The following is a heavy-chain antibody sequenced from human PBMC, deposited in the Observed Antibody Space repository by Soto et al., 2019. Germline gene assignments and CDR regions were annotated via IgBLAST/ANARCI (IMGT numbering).Heavy chain of an antibody. CDR3: ARMTTYYYYGMDV. CDR2: IYYSGST. Sequence: PSETLSLTCTVSGGSISSSSYYWGWIRQPPGKGLEWIGSIYYSGSTYYNRSLKSRVTISVDTSKNQFSLKRSSVTAADTAVYYCARMTTYYYYGMDVWGQGTTVTVSS. CDR1: GGSISSSSYY. D-gene: IGHD4-17*01. V-gene: IGHV4-39*01. J-gene: IGHJ6*02.